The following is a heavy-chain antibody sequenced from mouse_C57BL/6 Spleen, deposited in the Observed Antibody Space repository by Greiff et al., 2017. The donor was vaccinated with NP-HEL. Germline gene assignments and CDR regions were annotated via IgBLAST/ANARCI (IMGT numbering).Heavy chain of an antibody. V-gene: IGHV5-9-1*02. CDR1: GFTFSSYA. Sequence: EVQLVEPGEGLVKPGGSLKLSCAASGFTFSSYAMSWVRQTPEKRLEWVAYISSGGDYIYYADTVKGRFTITRDNARNTMYLQMSSLKSEDTAMYYCTRDRDSRYAMDYWGQGTSVTVSS. D-gene: IGHD2-12*01. CDR2: ISSGGDYI. CDR3: TRDRDSRYAMDY. J-gene: IGHJ4*01.